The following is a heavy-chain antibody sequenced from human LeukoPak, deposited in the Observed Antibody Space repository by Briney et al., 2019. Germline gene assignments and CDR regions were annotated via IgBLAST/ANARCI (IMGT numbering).Heavy chain of an antibody. D-gene: IGHD6-19*01. CDR3: ARFSGPYSSGWFFDF. CDR1: GFTFSSYW. J-gene: IGHJ4*02. V-gene: IGHV3-74*01. CDR2: LNDDGSGT. Sequence: SGGPLRLSCAASGFTFSSYWMHWVRQPPGKGLEWVSRLNDDGSGTSYADSVKGRFTISRDNAKNTLYLQMNSLRAEDTAVYYCARFSGPYSSGWFFDFWGQGTLVTVSS.